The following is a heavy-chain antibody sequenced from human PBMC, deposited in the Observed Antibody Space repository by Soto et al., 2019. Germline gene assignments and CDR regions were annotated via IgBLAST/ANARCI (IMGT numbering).Heavy chain of an antibody. V-gene: IGHV3-7*01. CDR3: CRDEVRNGVGV. CDR1: GFTFTNYW. CDR2: IKGDGSEK. J-gene: IGHJ6*02. Sequence: EVRLVESGGGLVQPGGSLRLSCVASGFTFTNYWMSWVRQVPGKGLEWVANIKGDGSEKRYVDSVRGRFTISRDNAKNSVYLQMNSLRAEDTALYYCCRDEVRNGVGVWGQGTTVTVSS.